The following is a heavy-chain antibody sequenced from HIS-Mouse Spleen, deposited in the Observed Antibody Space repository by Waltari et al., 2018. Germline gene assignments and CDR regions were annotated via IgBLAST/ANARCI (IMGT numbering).Heavy chain of an antibody. CDR1: GFTFDDYA. V-gene: IGHV3-9*01. D-gene: IGHD3-3*01. Sequence: EVQLVESGGGLVQPGRSLRLSCAASGFTFDDYAMHWVRQAPGKGLEWVSGISWNSGSIGYAESVKGRFTISRDNAKNSLYLQMNSLRAEDTALYYCAKEAHDFWSGYYGLDYYYGMDVWGQGTTVTVSS. CDR2: ISWNSGSI. J-gene: IGHJ6*02. CDR3: AKEAHDFWSGYYGLDYYYGMDV.